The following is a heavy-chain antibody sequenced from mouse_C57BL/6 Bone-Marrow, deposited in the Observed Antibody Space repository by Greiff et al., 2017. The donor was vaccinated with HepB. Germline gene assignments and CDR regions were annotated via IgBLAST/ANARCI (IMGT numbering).Heavy chain of an antibody. CDR1: GFNIKDDY. V-gene: IGHV14-4*01. CDR2: IDPENGDT. Sequence: DVKLQESGAELVRPGASVKLSCTASGFNIKDDYMHWVKQRPEQGLEWIGWIDPENGDTEYASKFQGKATITADTSSNTAYLQLSSLTSEDTAVYYCTIIYYGTHYFDYWGQGTTLTVSS. D-gene: IGHD2-1*01. CDR3: TIIYYGTHYFDY. J-gene: IGHJ2*01.